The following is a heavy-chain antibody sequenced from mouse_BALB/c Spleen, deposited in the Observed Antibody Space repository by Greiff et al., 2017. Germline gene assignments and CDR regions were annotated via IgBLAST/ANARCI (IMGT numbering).Heavy chain of an antibody. V-gene: IGHV7-3*02. J-gene: IGHJ2*01. D-gene: IGHD2-10*02. CDR1: GFTFTDYY. CDR3: ARVPWYGNYLYFDY. Sequence: EVKVVESGGGLVQPGGSLRLSCATSGFTFTDYYMSWVRQPPGKALEWLGFIRNKANGYTTEYSASVKGRFTISRDNSQSILYLQMNTLRAEDSATYYCARVPWYGNYLYFDYWGQGTTLTVSS. CDR2: IRNKANGYTT.